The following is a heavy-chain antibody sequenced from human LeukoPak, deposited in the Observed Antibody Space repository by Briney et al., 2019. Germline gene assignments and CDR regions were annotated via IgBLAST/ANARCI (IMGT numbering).Heavy chain of an antibody. V-gene: IGHV3-11*04. CDR3: AELGITMIGGV. Sequence: GGSLRLSCAVSEFTFSDYYMSWIRQAPGKGLEWVSYISNSGTTIYYADSVKGRFTMSRDNAKNSLYLQMNSLRAEDTAVYYCAELGITMIGGVWGKGTTVTISS. CDR1: EFTFSDYY. D-gene: IGHD3-10*02. CDR2: ISNSGTTI. J-gene: IGHJ6*04.